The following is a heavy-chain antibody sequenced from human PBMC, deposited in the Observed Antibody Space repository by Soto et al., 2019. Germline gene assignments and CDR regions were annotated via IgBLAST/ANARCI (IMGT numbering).Heavy chain of an antibody. J-gene: IGHJ6*02. CDR2: IWYDESHK. CDR1: GFTFSSYG. CDR3: AGDPTEIPYYYYGMDV. Sequence: PGGSLRLSCAASGFTFSSYGMHWVRQTPGKGLDWVAVIWYDESHKYYADSVKGRFTISRDNSKNTLYLQMNSLRAEDTAVYYCAGDPTEIPYYYYGMDVWGQGTTVTVSS. V-gene: IGHV3-33*01.